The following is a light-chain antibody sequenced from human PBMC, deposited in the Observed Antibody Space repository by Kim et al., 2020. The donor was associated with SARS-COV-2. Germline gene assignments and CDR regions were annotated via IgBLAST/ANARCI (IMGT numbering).Light chain of an antibody. CDR1: QSVSSN. J-gene: IGKJ2*01. V-gene: IGKV3-15*01. Sequence: EIVMTQSPATLSLSPGERATLSCRASQSVSSNLAWYQQKPGQAPRLLIYGASPRATGIPARFSASGSGTEFTLTISSLQSEDFALYYCQLDVKSLYTFGLGTKLQI. CDR2: GAS. CDR3: QLDVKSLYT.